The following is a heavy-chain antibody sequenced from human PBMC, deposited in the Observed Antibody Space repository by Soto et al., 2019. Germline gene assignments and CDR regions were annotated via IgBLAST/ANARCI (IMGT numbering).Heavy chain of an antibody. D-gene: IGHD3-22*01. CDR2: ISYHGSDE. CDR1: GFTFSSYG. V-gene: IGHV3-30*18. J-gene: IGHJ3*02. CDR3: AKAVRYYYDSIGVDAFDI. Sequence: QAQLVESGGGVVQPGRSLRLSCEASGFTFSSYGMHWLRQAPGKGLEWVAVISYHGSDEFYADSVKGRYTIFRDNSKNTVYLQMHSLRPEDTAVYYCAKAVRYYYDSIGVDAFDIWGQGTMVTVSS.